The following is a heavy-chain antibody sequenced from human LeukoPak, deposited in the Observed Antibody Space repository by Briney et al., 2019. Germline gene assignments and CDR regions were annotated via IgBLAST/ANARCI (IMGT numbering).Heavy chain of an antibody. J-gene: IGHJ6*03. CDR2: ISAYNGNT. D-gene: IGHD3-3*01. CDR1: GYTFTSYF. Sequence: ASVKVSCKASGYTFTSYFISWVRQAPEQGLEWMGWISAYNGNTNYAQKLQGRVTMTTDTSTSTAYMELRSLRSDDTAVYYCARRGLGEWLPQTDYYYYYMDVWGKGTTVTVSS. CDR3: ARRGLGEWLPQTDYYYYYMDV. V-gene: IGHV1-18*01.